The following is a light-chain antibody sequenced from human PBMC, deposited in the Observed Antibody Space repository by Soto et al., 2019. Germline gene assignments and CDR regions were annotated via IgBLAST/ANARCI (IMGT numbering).Light chain of an antibody. CDR3: QHYNXYSEA. CDR2: AAS. CDR1: QGISSY. Sequence: DIQMTQSPSSMSASVGDGVNIXXRASQGISSYLAWFQQKPGKAPKSXIYAASSLQSGVPSTFSGSGSGTEFTLTISSLQPDDFATYYCQHYNXYSEAFXQGTKVDIK. V-gene: IGKV1-16*01. J-gene: IGKJ1*01.